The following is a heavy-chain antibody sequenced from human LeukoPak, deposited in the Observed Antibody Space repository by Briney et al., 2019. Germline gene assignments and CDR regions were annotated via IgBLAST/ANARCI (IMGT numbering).Heavy chain of an antibody. CDR2: INSDGSST. V-gene: IGHV3-74*01. CDR1: GFTFSSYW. Sequence: PGGSLRLSCAASGFTFSSYWMHWVRQAPGKGLVWVSGINSDGSSTIYADSVKGRFTISRDNAKNTLDLQMNSLRAEDTAVYYCARDPGASYQAYWSQGTLVTVSS. J-gene: IGHJ4*02. CDR3: ARDPGASYQAY. D-gene: IGHD1-26*01.